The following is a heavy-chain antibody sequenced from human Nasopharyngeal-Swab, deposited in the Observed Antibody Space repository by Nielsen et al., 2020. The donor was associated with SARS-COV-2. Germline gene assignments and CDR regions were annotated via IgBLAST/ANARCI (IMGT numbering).Heavy chain of an antibody. CDR3: ARKGEYSGTWGAFDI. CDR2: INWNGGGT. V-gene: IGHV3-20*01. J-gene: IGHJ3*02. D-gene: IGHD6-13*01. Sequence: GESLKISCAASGFTFDDYGMSWVRQVPGKGLEWVSAINWNGGGTGYADSVQGRFTISRDNAKDFLYLQMNSLRAEDTALYHCARKGEYSGTWGAFDIWGPGTIVAVSS. CDR1: GFTFDDYG.